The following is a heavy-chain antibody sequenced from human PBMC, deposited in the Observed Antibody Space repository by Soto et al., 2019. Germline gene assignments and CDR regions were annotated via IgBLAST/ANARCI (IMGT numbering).Heavy chain of an antibody. CDR2: IYYSGRT. D-gene: IGHD3-10*01. J-gene: IGHJ4*02. Sequence: QVQLQESGPGLVKTSQTLSLTCTVSGGSISSGGYYWSWIRQHPGKGLEWIGYIYYSGRTDYNPSLKSRVTISVDTSKNAFSLNLSSVTAADTAVYYCARGITMVRVVTRGGEDYCGQGTLVTVSS. CDR1: GGSISSGGYY. CDR3: ARGITMVRVVTRGGEDY. V-gene: IGHV4-31*03.